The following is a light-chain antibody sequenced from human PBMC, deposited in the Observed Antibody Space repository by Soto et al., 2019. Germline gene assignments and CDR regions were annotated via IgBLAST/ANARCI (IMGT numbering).Light chain of an antibody. Sequence: DIQMTQSPSSLSASVGDRVTITCRASQSISSYLNWYQQKQGKAPKLLIYAASSLQSGVPSRFSGSGSGTDFTLTISSLPPEDFATYYCQQSYSILRAFGQGTKVEIK. J-gene: IGKJ1*01. V-gene: IGKV1-39*01. CDR2: AAS. CDR1: QSISSY. CDR3: QQSYSILRA.